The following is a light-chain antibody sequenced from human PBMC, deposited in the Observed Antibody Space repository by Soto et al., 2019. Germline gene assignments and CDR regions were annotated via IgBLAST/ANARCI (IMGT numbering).Light chain of an antibody. J-gene: IGKJ2*03. Sequence: EIVMTQSPVTLSVSPGERATLSCRASQSVGSNLAWYQQKPGQAPRLLIYGVSTRATGIPARFSGSGSGTEFTLTISSLQSEDFAVSYCKQYNNWYSFGQGTKLEIK. V-gene: IGKV3-15*01. CDR3: KQYNNWYS. CDR1: QSVGSN. CDR2: GVS.